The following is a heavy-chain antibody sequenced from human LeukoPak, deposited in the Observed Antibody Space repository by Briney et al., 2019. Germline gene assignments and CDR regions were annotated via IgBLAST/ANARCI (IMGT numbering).Heavy chain of an antibody. V-gene: IGHV4-39*01. J-gene: IGHJ4*02. Sequence: SEILSLTCTVSGGSISSSSYYWGWIRQPPGKGLEWIGSIYYSGSTYYNPSLKSRVTISVDTSKNQFSLKLSSVTAADTAVYYCASGHYYDSRGYYRNWGQGTLVTVSS. CDR1: GGSISSSSYY. D-gene: IGHD3-22*01. CDR3: ASGHYYDSRGYYRN. CDR2: IYYSGST.